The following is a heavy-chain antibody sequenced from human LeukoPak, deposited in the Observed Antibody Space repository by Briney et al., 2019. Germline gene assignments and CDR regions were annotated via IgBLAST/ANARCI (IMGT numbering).Heavy chain of an antibody. J-gene: IGHJ4*02. Sequence: SETLSLTRTVSGGSISSYYWSWIRQPPGKGLEWIGYIYYSGSTNYNPSLKSRVTISVDTSKNQFSLKLSSVTAADTAVYYCARLPLYCTNGVCYDSWGQGTLVTVSS. CDR2: IYYSGST. D-gene: IGHD2-8*01. CDR3: ARLPLYCTNGVCYDS. V-gene: IGHV4-59*01. CDR1: GGSISSYY.